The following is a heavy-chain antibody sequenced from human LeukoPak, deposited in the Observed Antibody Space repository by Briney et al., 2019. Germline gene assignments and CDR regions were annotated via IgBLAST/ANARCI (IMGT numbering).Heavy chain of an antibody. V-gene: IGHV4-4*09. Sequence: ASETLSLTCTVSGGSISSYYWSWIRQPPGKGLEWIGYIYTSGSTNYNPSLKSRVTISVDTSKNQFSLKLSSVTAADTAVYYCARGDYGGLYFDYWGQGTLVTVSS. CDR2: IYTSGST. CDR1: GGSISSYY. CDR3: ARGDYGGLYFDY. D-gene: IGHD4-23*01. J-gene: IGHJ4*02.